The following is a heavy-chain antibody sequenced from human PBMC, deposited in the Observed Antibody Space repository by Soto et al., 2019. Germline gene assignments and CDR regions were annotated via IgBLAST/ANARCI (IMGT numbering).Heavy chain of an antibody. CDR2: MSYDGNSK. Sequence: GILIVPWSASGFTFRTYTLHWVRQAPGKGLGWVTGMSYDGNSKFNADSVKGRFTISRDNYKNTLYLRMNSLRAEDTAVYYCARLIVVVSNATQSILPGITGYYGMEVWGRGTTVTSP. CDR3: ARLIVVVSNATQSILPGITGYYGMEV. D-gene: IGHD2-2*01. CDR1: GFTFRTYT. J-gene: IGHJ6*02. V-gene: IGHV3-30-3*01.